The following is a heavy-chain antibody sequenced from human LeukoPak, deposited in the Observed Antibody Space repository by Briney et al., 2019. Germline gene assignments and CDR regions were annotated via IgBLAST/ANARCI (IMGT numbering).Heavy chain of an antibody. CDR2: ISGSGGST. CDR3: AKVTGGDMITYGGVDY. J-gene: IGHJ4*02. Sequence: GGSLRLSCAASGLTFSSYAMSWVRQAPGKGLERVSAISGSGGSTYYADSVKGRFTISRDNSKNTLFLQMDSLRVEDTAVRYCAKVTGGDMITYGGVDYWGQGTLVTVSS. CDR1: GLTFSSYA. D-gene: IGHD3-16*01. V-gene: IGHV3-23*01.